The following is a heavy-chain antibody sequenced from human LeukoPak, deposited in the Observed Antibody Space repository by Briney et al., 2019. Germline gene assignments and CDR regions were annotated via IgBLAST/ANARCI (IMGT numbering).Heavy chain of an antibody. D-gene: IGHD3-3*01. V-gene: IGHV4-39*01. CDR2: IYYSGST. J-gene: IGHJ3*02. CDR3: ARQDHFWSGFAFDI. Sequence: SETLSLPCTVSGGSISSSSYYWGWIRQPPGKGLEWIGSIYYSGSTYYNPSLKSRVTISVDTSKSQFSLKLSSVTAADTAVYYCARQDHFWSGFAFDIWGQGTMVTVSS. CDR1: GGSISSSSYY.